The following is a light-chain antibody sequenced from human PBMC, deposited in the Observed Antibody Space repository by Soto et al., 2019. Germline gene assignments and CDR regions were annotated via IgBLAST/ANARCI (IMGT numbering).Light chain of an antibody. CDR2: GAS. V-gene: IGKV1-39*01. Sequence: DIQMTQSPSSLPASVGDSVTITCRASQVINKYLNWYQHKAGQAPKLLIYGASSLHKGVPARFRGSGAGTFFTLTISSLQPEDFATYYCQQSYTTPGTFGRGTTVEIK. CDR3: QQSYTTPGT. CDR1: QVINKY. J-gene: IGKJ1*01.